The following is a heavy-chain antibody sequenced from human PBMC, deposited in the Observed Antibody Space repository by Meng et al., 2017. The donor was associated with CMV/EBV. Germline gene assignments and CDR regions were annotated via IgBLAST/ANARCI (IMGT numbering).Heavy chain of an antibody. CDR3: ARDLQLNLRFLEWLPLGGNYYYGMDV. CDR1: GYTFTSYD. CDR2: ISAYNGNT. J-gene: IGHJ6*02. Sequence: SVKVSCKASGYTFTSYDINWVRQAPGQGLEWMGWISAYNGNTNYAQKLQGRVTMTTDTSTSTAYMELRSLRSDDTAVYYCARDLQLNLRFLEWLPLGGNYYYGMDVWGQGTTVTVSS. V-gene: IGHV1-18*01. D-gene: IGHD3-3*01.